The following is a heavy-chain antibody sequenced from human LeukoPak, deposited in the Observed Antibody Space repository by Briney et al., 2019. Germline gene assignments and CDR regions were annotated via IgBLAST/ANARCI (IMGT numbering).Heavy chain of an antibody. CDR2: IKFDGSDK. CDR3: AKVARYSSSWPVMDV. CDR1: GFTVSNYW. Sequence: PGRSLRLSCAASGFTVSNYWMSWVRQAPGKGLEWVANIKFDGSDKFYVDSVKGRFTISRDNAKNLLYLQMNSLRAEDTAVYYCAKVARYSSSWPVMDVWGQGTTVTVSS. V-gene: IGHV3-7*01. J-gene: IGHJ6*02. D-gene: IGHD6-13*01.